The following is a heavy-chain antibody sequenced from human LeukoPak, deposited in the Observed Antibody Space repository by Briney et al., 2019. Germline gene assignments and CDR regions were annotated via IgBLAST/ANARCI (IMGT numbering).Heavy chain of an antibody. CDR2: IKQDGSEK. J-gene: IGHJ4*02. V-gene: IGHV3-7*01. Sequence: GGSLRLSCAASGFTFSSYWMSWVRQAPGKGLEWVANIKQDGSEKYYVDSVKGRFTISRDNAKNSLYLQMNSLRAEDTAVYYCARYYDSSGYYYPPGSYFDYWGQGTLVTVSS. D-gene: IGHD3-22*01. CDR3: ARYYDSSGYYYPPGSYFDY. CDR1: GFTFSSYW.